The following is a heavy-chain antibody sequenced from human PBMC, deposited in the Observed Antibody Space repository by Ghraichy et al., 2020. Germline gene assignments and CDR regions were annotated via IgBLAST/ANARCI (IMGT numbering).Heavy chain of an antibody. CDR2: IYTSGST. CDR3: ARLNGGAGSYWFDY. CDR1: GGSISSYY. D-gene: IGHD3-10*01. Sequence: SETLSLTCTVSGGSISSYYWSWIRQPPGKGLEWIGYIYTSGSTNYNPSLKSRVTISVDTSKNQFSLKLSSVTAADTAVYYCARLNGGAGSYWFDYWGQGTLVTVSS. V-gene: IGHV4-4*09. J-gene: IGHJ4*02.